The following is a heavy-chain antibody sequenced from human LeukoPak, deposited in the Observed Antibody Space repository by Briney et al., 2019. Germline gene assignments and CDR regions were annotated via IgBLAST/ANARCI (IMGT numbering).Heavy chain of an antibody. D-gene: IGHD3-10*01. Sequence: SETLSLTCTVSGDSISNYFWSWIRQPPGKGLEWIGSIYYSGSTYYNPSLKSRVTISVDTSKNQFSLKLSSVTAADTAVYYCARLSYYGSGVPDEFDYWGQGTLVTVSS. CDR3: ARLSYYGSGVPDEFDY. CDR1: GDSISNYF. CDR2: IYYSGST. J-gene: IGHJ4*02. V-gene: IGHV4-59*05.